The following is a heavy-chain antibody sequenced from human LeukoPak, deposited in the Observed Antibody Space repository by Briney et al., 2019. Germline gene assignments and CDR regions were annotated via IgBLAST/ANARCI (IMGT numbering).Heavy chain of an antibody. CDR2: IKSKTDGGTT. CDR1: GFTFSNAW. CDR3: ARDSIPLAESYYHHYGLDV. D-gene: IGHD2/OR15-2a*01. Sequence: GGSLRLSCAASGFTFSNAWMNWVRQAPGKGLEWVGRIKSKTDGGTTDYAAPVKGRFTISRDDSKNTLYLQMNSLRVEDTTVYYCARDSIPLAESYYHHYGLDVWGQGTTVSVSS. J-gene: IGHJ6*02. V-gene: IGHV3-15*07.